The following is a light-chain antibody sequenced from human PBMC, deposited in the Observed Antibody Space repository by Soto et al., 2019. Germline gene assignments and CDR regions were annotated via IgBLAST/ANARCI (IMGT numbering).Light chain of an antibody. CDR3: QQYNNWPRT. CDR1: QSLSSN. Sequence: ELVMTQSPVTLSVSPGERATLSCRASQSLSSNLAWYQQKPGQAPRLLIYGASTRATGIPARFSGSGSGTELTITISSLQPEDVEVYYCQQYNNWPRTFGQGTKVDIK. J-gene: IGKJ1*01. V-gene: IGKV3-15*01. CDR2: GAS.